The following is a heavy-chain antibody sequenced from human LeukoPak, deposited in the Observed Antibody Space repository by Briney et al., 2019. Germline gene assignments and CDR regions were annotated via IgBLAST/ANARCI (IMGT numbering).Heavy chain of an antibody. CDR3: AREGAAQRVYYYYMDV. D-gene: IGHD6-6*01. CDR2: IYYSGST. CDR1: GGSISSSSYY. V-gene: IGHV4-39*07. J-gene: IGHJ6*03. Sequence: SETLSLTCTVSGGSISSSSYYWGWIRQPPGKGLEWIGSIYYSGSTYYNPSLKSRVTISVDTSKNQFSLKLSSVTAADTAVYYCAREGAAQRVYYYYMDVWGKGTTVTVSS.